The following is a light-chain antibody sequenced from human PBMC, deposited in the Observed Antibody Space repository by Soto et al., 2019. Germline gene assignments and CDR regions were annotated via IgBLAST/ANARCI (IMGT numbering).Light chain of an antibody. CDR1: QDIKKW. J-gene: IGKJ3*01. CDR3: HQASSFPYT. Sequence: DIQMTQSPSSVSASVGDTINITCRASQDIKKWLAWYQQKPGKAPKVLIYAASNLESGVSSRFSGSGAGTEFSLTISSLQTEDFATYVCHQASSFPYTFGPGTKVDIK. CDR2: AAS. V-gene: IGKV1-12*01.